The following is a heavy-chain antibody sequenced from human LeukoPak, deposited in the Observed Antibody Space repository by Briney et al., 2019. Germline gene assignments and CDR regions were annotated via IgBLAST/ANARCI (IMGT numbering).Heavy chain of an antibody. Sequence: SVKVSCKPSGGTFSSYAISWVRQAPGQGLEWMGRIIPIFGTANYAQKFQGRVTITADKSTSTAYMELSSLRSEDTAVYYCARDMFGIAARPGDYWGQGTLVTVSS. V-gene: IGHV1-69*06. CDR1: GGTFSSYA. CDR3: ARDMFGIAARPGDY. CDR2: IIPIFGTA. J-gene: IGHJ4*02. D-gene: IGHD6-6*01.